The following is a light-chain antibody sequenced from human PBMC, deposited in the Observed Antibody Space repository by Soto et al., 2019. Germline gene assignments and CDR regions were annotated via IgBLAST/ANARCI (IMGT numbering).Light chain of an antibody. CDR3: QQYGSSDPVT. CDR1: QSVSSSY. Sequence: EIVLTQSPGTLSLSPGERATLSCRVSQSVSSSYLAWYQQKPGQAPRLLIYGASSRATGIPDRFSGSGSGTDFTLTISRLEPEDFAVYYCQQYGSSDPVTFGQGTKVEIK. V-gene: IGKV3-20*01. J-gene: IGKJ1*01. CDR2: GAS.